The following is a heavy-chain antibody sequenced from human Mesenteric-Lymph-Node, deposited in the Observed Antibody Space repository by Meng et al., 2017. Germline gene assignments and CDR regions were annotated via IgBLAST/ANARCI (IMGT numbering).Heavy chain of an antibody. J-gene: IGHJ6*02. CDR1: GGTFSSYA. CDR2: IIPIFGTA. D-gene: IGHD1-26*01. Sequence: SVKVSCKASGGTFSSYAISWVRQAPGQGLEWMGGIIPIFGTANYAQKFQDRVTITADKSTSTAYMELSSLRSADTAVYYCARGGNSGSYHYYYYYGMDVWGQGTTVTVSS. V-gene: IGHV1-69*06. CDR3: ARGGNSGSYHYYYYYGMDV.